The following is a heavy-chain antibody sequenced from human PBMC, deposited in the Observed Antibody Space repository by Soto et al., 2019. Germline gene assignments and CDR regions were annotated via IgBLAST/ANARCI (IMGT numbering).Heavy chain of an antibody. J-gene: IGHJ4*02. CDR2: TSYDGNNK. D-gene: IGHD1-26*01. Sequence: GGSLRLSCTGSGFTFGNYGMHWVRQAPGKGLEWVASTSYDGNNKYYADSLKGRFTISGDNSKKMVYLQMTSLGPEDTAVYYCAKGGGSARDFDYWGQGALVTVSS. CDR1: GFTFGNYG. CDR3: AKGGGSARDFDY. V-gene: IGHV3-30*18.